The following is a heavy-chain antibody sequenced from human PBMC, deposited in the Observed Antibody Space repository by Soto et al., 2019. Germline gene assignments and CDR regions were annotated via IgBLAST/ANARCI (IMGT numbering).Heavy chain of an antibody. Sequence: VQLLESGGGLVQPGGSLRLSCAASGFTFSSYAMSWVRQAPGKGLEWVSAISGSGGSTYYADSVKGRFTISRDNSKNTLYLQMNSLRAEDTAVYYCAKDFITIFGVVIKGNYFDYWGQGTLVTVSS. V-gene: IGHV3-23*01. CDR2: ISGSGGST. CDR1: GFTFSSYA. D-gene: IGHD3-3*01. CDR3: AKDFITIFGVVIKGNYFDY. J-gene: IGHJ4*02.